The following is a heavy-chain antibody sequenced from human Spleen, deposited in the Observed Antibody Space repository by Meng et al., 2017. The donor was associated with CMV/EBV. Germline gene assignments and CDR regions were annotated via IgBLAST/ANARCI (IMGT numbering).Heavy chain of an antibody. J-gene: IGHJ1*01. CDR3: AHTYSSSSFGYFQN. CDR1: GFSLSTSGVG. D-gene: IGHD6-6*01. Sequence: QIPLKESGPTLVKLTQTLTLTCTFSGFSLSTSGVGVGWIRQPPGKALEWLALIYWDDDKRYSPSLKSRLTITKDTSKNQVVLTMTNMDPVDTATYYCAHTYSSSSFGYFQNWGQGTLVTVDS. V-gene: IGHV2-5*02. CDR2: IYWDDDK.